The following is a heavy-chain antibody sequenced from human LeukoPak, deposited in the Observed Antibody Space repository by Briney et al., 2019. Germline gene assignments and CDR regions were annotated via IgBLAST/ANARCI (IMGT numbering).Heavy chain of an antibody. D-gene: IGHD5-24*01. J-gene: IGHJ4*02. CDR1: GFTFSDYW. V-gene: IGHV3-7*01. CDR2: IKQDGSHS. CDR3: ANLWEMGY. Sequence: GGCLRLSCAASGFTFSDYWMAWVRQAPGKGLEWVANIKQDGSHSYYVDSVRGRFTISRDNAKSSLFLQMTSLRVEDTAVYYCANLWEMGYWGQGTLVTVSS.